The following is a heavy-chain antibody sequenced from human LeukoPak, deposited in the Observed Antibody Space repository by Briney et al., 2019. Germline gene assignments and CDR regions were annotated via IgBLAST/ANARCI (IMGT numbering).Heavy chain of an antibody. CDR3: TRGVWD. J-gene: IGHJ4*02. D-gene: IGHD1-26*01. CDR1: GFTFSSYT. V-gene: IGHV3-23*01. Sequence: GGSLRLSCAASGFTFSSYTPNWVRQAPGKGLEWVSGISGSGDNTYYADSVRGRFVISRDHSKNTLYLQMNGLRAEDTAVYYCTRGVWDWGQGTLVTVSS. CDR2: ISGSGDNT.